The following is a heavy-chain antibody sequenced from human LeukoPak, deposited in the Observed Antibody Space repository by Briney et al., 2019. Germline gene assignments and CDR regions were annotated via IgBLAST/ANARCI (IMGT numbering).Heavy chain of an antibody. CDR2: IEYTGST. V-gene: IGHV4-59*08. J-gene: IGHJ5*02. Sequence: SETLSLTCSISGGSISSYYWSWIRQPPGKGLEWIGYIEYTGSTNYNPSLKSRVSISVDTSTNEFSLKLSSVTAADTAVYHCASVYDILTGSVFDPWGQGTLVTVSS. CDR1: GGSISSYY. D-gene: IGHD3-9*01. CDR3: ASVYDILTGSVFDP.